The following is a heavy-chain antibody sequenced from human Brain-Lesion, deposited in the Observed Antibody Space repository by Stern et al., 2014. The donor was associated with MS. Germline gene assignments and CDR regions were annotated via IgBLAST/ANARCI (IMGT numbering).Heavy chain of an antibody. CDR1: GYTLTELS. J-gene: IGHJ3*02. D-gene: IGHD6-13*01. CDR3: ATDLQQPLVDTFDI. V-gene: IGHV1-24*01. CDR2: FDPEDGES. Sequence: QLVESGAAVQKPGASVKVSCKVSGYTLTELSMHWVRQAPGQGLEWMGGFDPEDGESIYEQKFQGRVTMTEDTSTDTAYMELSSLRSEDTAIYYCATDLQQPLVDTFDIWGQGTMVTVSS.